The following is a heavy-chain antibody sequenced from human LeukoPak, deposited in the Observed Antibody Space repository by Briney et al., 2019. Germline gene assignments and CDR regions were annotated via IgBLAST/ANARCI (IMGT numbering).Heavy chain of an antibody. J-gene: IGHJ6*02. D-gene: IGHD5-12*01. CDR3: ARTRKYSGYDSYFYGMDV. V-gene: IGHV3-23*01. CDR1: GFTFSSNA. Sequence: GGSLRLSCAASGFTFSSNAMTWVRQAPGKGLDWVSGISDSGGATYYADSVKGRFTISRDNSKNTLYLQMNSLRAEDTAVYYCARTRKYSGYDSYFYGMDVWGQGTTVTVSS. CDR2: ISDSGGAT.